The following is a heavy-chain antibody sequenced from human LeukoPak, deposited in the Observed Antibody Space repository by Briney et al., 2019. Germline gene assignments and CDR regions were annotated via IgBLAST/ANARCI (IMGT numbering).Heavy chain of an antibody. CDR2: ISGSGGST. D-gene: IGHD2-2*01. CDR3: AKDLRYCSSTSCLT. J-gene: IGHJ4*02. CDR1: GFTFSSYA. V-gene: IGHV3-23*01. Sequence: PGGSLRLSCAASGFTFSSYAMSWVRQASGKGLEWVSAISGSGGSTYYADSVKGRFTISRDNSKNTLYLQMNSLRAEDTAVYYCAKDLRYCSSTSCLTRGQGTLVTVSS.